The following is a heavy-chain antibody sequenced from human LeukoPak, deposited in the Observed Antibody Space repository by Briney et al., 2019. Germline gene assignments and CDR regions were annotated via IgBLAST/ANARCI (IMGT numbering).Heavy chain of an antibody. Sequence: GGSLRLSCAASGFTFSSYAMSWVRQAPGKGLEWVSAISGSDGRLFYADSVKGRFTISRDNSKNTLHLQMNSLSADDTGVYYCAKEGTDYGDYPYFFDYWGQGTLVTVSS. D-gene: IGHD4-17*01. J-gene: IGHJ4*02. CDR2: ISGSDGRL. CDR1: GFTFSSYA. CDR3: AKEGTDYGDYPYFFDY. V-gene: IGHV3-23*01.